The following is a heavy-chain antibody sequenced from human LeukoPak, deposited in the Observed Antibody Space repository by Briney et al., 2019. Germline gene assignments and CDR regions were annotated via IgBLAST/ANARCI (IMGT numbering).Heavy chain of an antibody. Sequence: GGSLTLSCAACGFPFSSYGMHWVRQAPGKGLEWVAFIRYDGSNKYYADSVKGRFTISRDNSKNTLYLQMNSLRAEDTAVYYCAKGPPPSQFYYYLDVWGKGTTVTVSS. CDR3: AKGPPPSQFYYYLDV. J-gene: IGHJ6*03. CDR1: GFPFSSYG. CDR2: IRYDGSNK. V-gene: IGHV3-30*02.